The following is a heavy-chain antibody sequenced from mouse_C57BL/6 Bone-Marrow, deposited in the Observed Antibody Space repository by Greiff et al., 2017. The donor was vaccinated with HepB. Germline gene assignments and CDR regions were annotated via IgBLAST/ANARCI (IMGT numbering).Heavy chain of an antibody. CDR3: TYDYDGRPFDD. V-gene: IGHV1-15*01. D-gene: IGHD2-4*01. CDR1: GYTFTDYE. J-gene: IGHJ2*01. CDR2: IDPETGGT. Sequence: VQLQQSGAELVRPGASVTLSCKASGYTFTDYEMHWVKQTPVHGLEWIGAIDPETGGTAYNQKFKGKAILTADKSSSTAYMELRSLTSEDSAVYYCTYDYDGRPFDDWGQGTTLTVSS.